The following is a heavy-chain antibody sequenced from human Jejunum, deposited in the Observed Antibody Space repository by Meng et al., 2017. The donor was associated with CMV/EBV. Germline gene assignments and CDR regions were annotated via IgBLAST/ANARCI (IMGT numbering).Heavy chain of an antibody. J-gene: IGHJ6*02. D-gene: IGHD6-6*01. Sequence: SGLTFSYTSMNWVRQAPGMGLEWVACISGRGDGIYYADSVKGRFTISRDNAKSSLYLQMNSLSAEDTAVYYCATWHYGSSAGGMDVWGQGTTVTVSS. CDR3: ATWHYGSSAGGMDV. CDR2: ISGRGDGI. V-gene: IGHV3-21*06. CDR1: GLTFSYTS.